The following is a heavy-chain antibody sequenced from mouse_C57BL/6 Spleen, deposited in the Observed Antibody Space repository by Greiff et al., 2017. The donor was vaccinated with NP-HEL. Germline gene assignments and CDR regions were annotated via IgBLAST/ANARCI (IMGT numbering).Heavy chain of an antibody. CDR2: IWSGGST. Sequence: QVQLKESGPGLVQPSQSLSITCTVSGFSLTSYGVHWVRQSPGKGLEWLGVIWSGGSTDYNAAFISRLSISKDNSKSQVFFKMNSLQADDTAIYYCARRGTTVVEGAWFAYWGQGTLVTVSA. D-gene: IGHD1-1*01. J-gene: IGHJ3*01. V-gene: IGHV2-2*01. CDR1: GFSLTSYG. CDR3: ARRGTTVVEGAWFAY.